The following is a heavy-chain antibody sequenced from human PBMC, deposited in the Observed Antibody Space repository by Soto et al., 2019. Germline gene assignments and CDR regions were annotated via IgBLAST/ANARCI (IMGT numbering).Heavy chain of an antibody. J-gene: IGHJ3*02. V-gene: IGHV3-21*01. D-gene: IGHD2-2*01. CDR2: IGSSSSYI. CDR1: GFTFSSYS. CDR3: ARDRGYCSSTSCPYDAFDI. Sequence: GRSLRLSGVASGFTFSSYSMNWVRQAPGRGLEWVSSIGSSSSYIYYADSVKGRFTISRDNAKNSLYLQMNSLRAEDTAVYYCARDRGYCSSTSCPYDAFDIWGQGTMVTVSS.